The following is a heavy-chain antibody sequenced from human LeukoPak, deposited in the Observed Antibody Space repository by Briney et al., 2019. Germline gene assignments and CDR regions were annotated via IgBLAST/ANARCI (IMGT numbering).Heavy chain of an antibody. D-gene: IGHD3-22*01. CDR2: ISAYNGNT. J-gene: IGHJ4*02. V-gene: IGHV1-18*01. Sequence: ASVKVSCKASGYTFTSYGISWVRQAPGQGLEWMGWISAYNGNTNYAQKLQGRVTMTTDTSTSTAYMELRSLRSDGTAVYYCARDYELKHYYDSSGYYRAPWDYWGQGTLVTVSS. CDR1: GYTFTSYG. CDR3: ARDYELKHYYDSSGYYRAPWDY.